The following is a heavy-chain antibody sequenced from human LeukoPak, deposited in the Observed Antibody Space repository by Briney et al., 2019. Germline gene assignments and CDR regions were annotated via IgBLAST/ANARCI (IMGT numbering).Heavy chain of an antibody. CDR3: ARTYYYDSSGYFDPHYYYGMDV. CDR2: IYYSGST. J-gene: IGHJ6*02. V-gene: IGHV4-39*01. D-gene: IGHD3-22*01. CDR1: GGSISSSSYY. Sequence: SETLSLTCTVSGGSISSSSYYWGWIRQPPGKGLEGIGSIYYSGSTYYNPSLKSRVTISVDTSKNQFSLQLSSVTAADTAVYYCARTYYYDSSGYFDPHYYYGMDVWGQGTTVTVSS.